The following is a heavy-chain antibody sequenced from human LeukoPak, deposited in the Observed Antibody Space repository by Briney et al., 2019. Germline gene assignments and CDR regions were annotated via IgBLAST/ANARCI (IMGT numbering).Heavy chain of an antibody. D-gene: IGHD2-15*01. V-gene: IGHV4-4*07. CDR1: GGSISSYY. J-gene: IGHJ5*02. CDR2: IYTSGST. Sequence: SETLSLTCTDSGGSISSYYWSWIRQPAGKGLEWIGRIYTSGSTNYNPSLKSRVTMSVDTSKNQFSLKLSSVTAADTAVYYCATPGYCSGGSCYSSWFDPWGQGTLVTVSS. CDR3: ATPGYCSGGSCYSSWFDP.